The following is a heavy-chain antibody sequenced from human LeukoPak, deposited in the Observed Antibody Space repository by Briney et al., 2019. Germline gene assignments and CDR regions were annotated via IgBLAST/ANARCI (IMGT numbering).Heavy chain of an antibody. J-gene: IGHJ4*02. Sequence: PGGSLRLSCAASGFMFSSYAMGWVRQFPGKGLEWVSAISGSGGSTYYADSVKGRFTISRDNSKNTLHLQMNSLRAEDTAVYYCAKGPLTEVAGTTWDYWGQGALVTVSS. CDR2: ISGSGGST. V-gene: IGHV3-23*01. CDR1: GFMFSSYA. CDR3: AKGPLTEVAGTTWDY. D-gene: IGHD6-19*01.